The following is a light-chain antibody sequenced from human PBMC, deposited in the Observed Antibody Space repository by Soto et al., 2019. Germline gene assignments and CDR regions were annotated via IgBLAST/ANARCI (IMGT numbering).Light chain of an antibody. J-gene: IGLJ2*01. CDR1: SSDVGGYSY. V-gene: IGLV2-14*03. Sequence: QSVLTQPASVSGSPGQSITISCTGTSSDVGGYSYVSWYQQHPGKAPKLIIYDVSNRLSGVSNRFSGSKSGNTASLTISGLQAEDEADYYCSSYASSSTLVFGGGTKLTVL. CDR2: DVS. CDR3: SSYASSSTLV.